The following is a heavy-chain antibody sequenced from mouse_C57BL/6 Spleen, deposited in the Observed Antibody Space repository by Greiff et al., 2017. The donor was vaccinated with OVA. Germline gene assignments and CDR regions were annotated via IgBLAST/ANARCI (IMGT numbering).Heavy chain of an antibody. D-gene: IGHD1-1*01. CDR2: ISDGGSYT. CDR1: GFTFSSYA. V-gene: IGHV5-4*01. Sequence: EVKVEESGGGLVKPGGSLKLSCAASGFTFSSYAMSWVRQTPEKRLEWVATISDGGSYTYYPDNVKGRFTISRDNAKNNLYLQMSHLKSEDTAMYYCAREGDSSRGAMDYWGQGTSVTVSS. CDR3: AREGDSSRGAMDY. J-gene: IGHJ4*01.